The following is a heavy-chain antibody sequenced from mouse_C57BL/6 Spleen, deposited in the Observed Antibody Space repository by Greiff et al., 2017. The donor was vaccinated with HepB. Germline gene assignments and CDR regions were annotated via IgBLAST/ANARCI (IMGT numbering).Heavy chain of an antibody. Sequence: VQLQQSGAELVRPGASVKLSCTASGFNIKDYYMHWVKQRPEQGLEWIGRIDPEDGDTEYAPKFQGKATMTADTSSNTAYLQLSSLTSEDTAVYYCPIYYGSPCFAYWGQGTLVTVSA. CDR2: IDPEDGDT. V-gene: IGHV14-1*01. CDR3: PIYYGSPCFAY. J-gene: IGHJ3*01. CDR1: GFNIKDYY. D-gene: IGHD1-1*01.